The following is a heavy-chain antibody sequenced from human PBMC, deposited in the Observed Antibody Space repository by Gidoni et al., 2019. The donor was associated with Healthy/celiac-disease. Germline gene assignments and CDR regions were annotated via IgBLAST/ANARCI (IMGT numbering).Heavy chain of an antibody. V-gene: IGHV4-4*07. CDR2: IYTRGST. Sequence: QVQLQESGPGLVKPAETLSLTCTVAGGSISSYYWSWIRQPAGKGLEWIGRIYTRGSTNYNPSLKRRVTMSLDTSKNQFSLKLSSVTAADTAVYYCARDTRGEYGQHYYGMDVWGQGTTVTVSS. CDR3: ARDTRGEYGQHYYGMDV. CDR1: GGSISSYY. J-gene: IGHJ6*02. D-gene: IGHD1-26*01.